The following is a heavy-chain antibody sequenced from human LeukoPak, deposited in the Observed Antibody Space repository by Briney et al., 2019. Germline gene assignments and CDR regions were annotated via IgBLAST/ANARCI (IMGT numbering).Heavy chain of an antibody. D-gene: IGHD6-19*01. Sequence: PGGSLRLSCVASGFTFSSYWMHWVRQVPGKGLVWVSRINSDGSSTSYADSVKGRFTISRDNAKNTLYLQMNSLRAEDTAVYYCARYSSGWYYYYGMDVWGQGTTVTVSS. CDR3: ARYSSGWYYYYGMDV. CDR2: INSDGSST. J-gene: IGHJ6*02. V-gene: IGHV3-74*01. CDR1: GFTFSSYW.